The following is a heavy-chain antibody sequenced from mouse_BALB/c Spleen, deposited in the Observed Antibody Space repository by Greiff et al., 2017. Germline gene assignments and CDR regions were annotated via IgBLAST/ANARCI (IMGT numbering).Heavy chain of an antibody. Sequence: EVKLMESGPGLVKPSQSLSLTCTVTGYSITSDYAWNWIRQFPGNKLEWMGYISYSGSTSYNPSLKSRISITRDTSKNQFFLQLNSVTTEDTATYYCAIHYYGPYAMDYWGQGTSVTVSS. J-gene: IGHJ4*01. CDR3: AIHYYGPYAMDY. V-gene: IGHV3-2*02. CDR1: GYSITSDYA. CDR2: ISYSGST. D-gene: IGHD1-2*01.